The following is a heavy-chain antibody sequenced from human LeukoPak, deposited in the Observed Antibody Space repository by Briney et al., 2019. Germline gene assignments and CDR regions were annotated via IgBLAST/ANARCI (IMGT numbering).Heavy chain of an antibody. Sequence: GASVKVSCKASGYTFTSYYIHWVRQAPGQGRDWMGVINPSGGSTTYAQNFQGRVTMTRDTSTTTVYMEVSSLRSADTALYYCARSGAYGSGSYYIRYWGQGTLVTVSS. CDR1: GYTFTSYY. V-gene: IGHV1-46*01. D-gene: IGHD3-10*01. J-gene: IGHJ4*02. CDR2: INPSGGST. CDR3: ARSGAYGSGSYYIRY.